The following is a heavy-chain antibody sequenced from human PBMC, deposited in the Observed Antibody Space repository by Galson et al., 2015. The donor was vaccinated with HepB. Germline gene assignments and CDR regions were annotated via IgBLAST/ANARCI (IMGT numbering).Heavy chain of an antibody. V-gene: IGHV6-1*01. CDR1: GDSVFSPSAV. CDR3: ARTQVGAAYFDY. Sequence: CAISGDSVFSPSAVWNWVRQSPSRGLEWLGRTWYRSKWYYEFAVPVGSRITINPDTSKNQFSLQLSSVTPEDTAVYYCARTQVGAAYFDYWGQGTLVTVSS. D-gene: IGHD1-26*01. J-gene: IGHJ4*02. CDR2: TWYRSKWYY.